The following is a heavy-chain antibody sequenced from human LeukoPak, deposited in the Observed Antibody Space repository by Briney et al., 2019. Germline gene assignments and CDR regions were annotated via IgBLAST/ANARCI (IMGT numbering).Heavy chain of an antibody. CDR3: ARGIRKTEYYFDY. V-gene: IGHV4-34*01. Sequence: SETLSLTCAVYGGSFSGYYWSWIRQPPGKGLEWLGEINHSGSTNYNPSLKSRVTISVDTSKNQFSLKLSSVTAADTAVYYCARGIRKTEYYFDYWGQGTLVTVSS. CDR2: INHSGST. D-gene: IGHD3-10*01. CDR1: GGSFSGYY. J-gene: IGHJ4*02.